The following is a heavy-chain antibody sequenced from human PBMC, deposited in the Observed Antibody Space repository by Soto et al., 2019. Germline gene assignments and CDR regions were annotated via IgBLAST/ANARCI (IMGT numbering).Heavy chain of an antibody. J-gene: IGHJ4*02. V-gene: IGHV3-7*01. CDR1: GITFSNSY. D-gene: IGHD1-26*01. Sequence: EVHLVESGGGLVQPGGSLRLSCASSGITFSNSYMSWVRQAQGKGLEWVANVNEDGSEKYYVDSVKGRFTVSRDNAKNSLYLQMNSLRDEDTAVYYCAIWGGAGSDYCGQGTLVTVSS. CDR2: VNEDGSEK. CDR3: AIWGGAGSDY.